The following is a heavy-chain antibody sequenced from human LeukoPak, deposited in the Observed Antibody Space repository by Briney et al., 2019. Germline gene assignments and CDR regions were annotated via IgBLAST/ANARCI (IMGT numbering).Heavy chain of an antibody. V-gene: IGHV4-39*01. D-gene: IGHD3-22*01. CDR1: GGSISSSSYY. Sequence: SETLSLTCTVSGGSISSSSYYWGWIRQPPGKGLEWIGSIYYSGSTYYNPSLKSRVTISVDTSKNQFSLKLSSVTAADTAVYYCARLGGGQYYYDSSARWFDPWGQGTLATVSS. CDR2: IYYSGST. J-gene: IGHJ5*02. CDR3: ARLGGGQYYYDSSARWFDP.